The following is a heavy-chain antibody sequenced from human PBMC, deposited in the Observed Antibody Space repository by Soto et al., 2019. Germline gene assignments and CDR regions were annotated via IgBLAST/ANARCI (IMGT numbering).Heavy chain of an antibody. CDR1: GGSISSSSYY. CDR2: IYSDGGT. Sequence: PSETLSLTCTVSGGSISSSSYYWGWIRQPPGKGLEYVGYIYSDGGTNYNPSLKSRVTISIDTSKNQFSLKLNSVTAADTALYYCARGSVSRNFDFWGPGTLVTVSS. J-gene: IGHJ4*02. V-gene: IGHV4-61*05. CDR3: ARGSVSRNFDF. D-gene: IGHD3-10*01.